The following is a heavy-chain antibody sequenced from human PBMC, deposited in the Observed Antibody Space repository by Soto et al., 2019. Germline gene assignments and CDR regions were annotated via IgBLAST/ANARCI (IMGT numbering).Heavy chain of an antibody. CDR2: ISWNSGSI. D-gene: IGHD6-13*01. CDR1: GFTFDDYA. V-gene: IGHV3-9*01. J-gene: IGHJ3*02. Sequence: EVQLVESGGGLVQPGRSLRLSCAASGFTFDDYAMHWVRQAPGKGLEWVSGISWNSGSIGYADSVKGRFTISRDNSKNPLYLQMNSPRAEDTALYYCAQDMYSSSGWAFDIRGQGTMVTVSS. CDR3: AQDMYSSSGWAFDI.